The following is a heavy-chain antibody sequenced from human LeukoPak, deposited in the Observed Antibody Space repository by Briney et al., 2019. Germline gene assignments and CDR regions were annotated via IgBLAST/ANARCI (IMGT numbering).Heavy chain of an antibody. Sequence: ASVKVSCKSSVYSFAGYHMHWVRHAPGQGLEWMGWVNPNGGDTKYAQKFPGRVTMTRDTSVSTAYMELSGLRSDDTAVYYCARGADFWSGYNDYWGQGTLVSDSS. J-gene: IGHJ4*02. D-gene: IGHD3-3*01. CDR2: VNPNGGDT. CDR3: ARGADFWSGYNDY. CDR1: VYSFAGYH. V-gene: IGHV1-2*02.